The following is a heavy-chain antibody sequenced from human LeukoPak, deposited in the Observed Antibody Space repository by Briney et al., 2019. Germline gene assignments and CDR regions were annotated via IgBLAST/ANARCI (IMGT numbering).Heavy chain of an antibody. CDR3: AKRMGYSRVRYYFDY. Sequence: GGSLRLSCAASGFTFSSYAMSWVRQAPGKGLEWVSATSGSGGSTYYADSVKGRFTISRDNSKNTLYLQMNSLRAEDTAVYYCAKRMGYSRVRYYFDYWGQGTLVTVSS. D-gene: IGHD6-13*01. CDR1: GFTFSSYA. V-gene: IGHV3-23*01. CDR2: TSGSGGST. J-gene: IGHJ4*02.